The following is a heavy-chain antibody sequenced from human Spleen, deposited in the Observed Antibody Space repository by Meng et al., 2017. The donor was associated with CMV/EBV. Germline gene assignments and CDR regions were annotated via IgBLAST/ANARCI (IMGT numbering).Heavy chain of an antibody. J-gene: IGHJ4*02. CDR1: GYSFTSYW. D-gene: IGHD2-2*01. CDR2: IYPGDSDT. V-gene: IGHV5-51*01. CDR3: ARTIPSNVVVPAALFDY. Sequence: GESLKISCKGSGYSFTSYWIGWVRQMPGKGLEWMGIIYPGDSDTRYSPSFQGQVTISADKSISTAYLQWSSLKASDTAMYYCARTIPSNVVVPAALFDYWGQGTLVTVSS.